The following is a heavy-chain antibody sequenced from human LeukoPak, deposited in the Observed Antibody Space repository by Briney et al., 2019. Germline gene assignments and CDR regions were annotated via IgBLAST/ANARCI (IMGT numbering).Heavy chain of an antibody. CDR2: ITSSSSTI. V-gene: IGHV3-48*02. CDR3: ARGGAFDI. Sequence: GGSLRLSCVASGFTFCSYSMNWVRQAPGKGLEWVSYITSSSSTIYYADSVKGRFTISRDNAKNSLFLQMNSLRDEDTALYYCARGGAFDIWGQGTMVTVSS. J-gene: IGHJ3*02. CDR1: GFTFCSYS.